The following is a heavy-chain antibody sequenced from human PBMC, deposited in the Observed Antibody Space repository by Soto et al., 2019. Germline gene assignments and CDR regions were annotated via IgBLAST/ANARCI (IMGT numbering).Heavy chain of an antibody. Sequence: PGGSLRLSCAASGFTFSDYYMSWIRQAPGKGLEWVSYISSSSSYTNYADSVKGRFTISRDNAKNSLYLQMNSLRAEDTAVYYCARVFAVAGEHYDYWGQGTLVTVSS. D-gene: IGHD6-19*01. CDR1: GFTFSDYY. V-gene: IGHV3-11*06. J-gene: IGHJ4*02. CDR2: ISSSSSYT. CDR3: ARVFAVAGEHYDY.